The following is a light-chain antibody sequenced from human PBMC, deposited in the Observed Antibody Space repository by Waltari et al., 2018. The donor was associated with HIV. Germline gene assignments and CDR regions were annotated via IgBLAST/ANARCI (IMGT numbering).Light chain of an antibody. CDR3: HQYFSAPWT. CDR1: QSLLYSANNKNY. V-gene: IGKV4-1*01. CDR2: WAS. Sequence: DIVMTQSPDSLAVSLGERATINCKSSQSLLYSANNKNYLAWSQQRPGQPPKLLIYWASARESGDPDRFSGSGSGTDFTLTISSLQADDVAVYYCHQYFSAPWTFGQGTKVEIK. J-gene: IGKJ1*01.